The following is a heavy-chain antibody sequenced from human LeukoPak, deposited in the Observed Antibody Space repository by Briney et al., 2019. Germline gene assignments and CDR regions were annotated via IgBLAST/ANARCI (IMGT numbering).Heavy chain of an antibody. CDR3: ARAYSSSSRYYYYYYMDV. J-gene: IGHJ6*03. Sequence: GGSLRLSCAASGFTFSSYWMHWVRQAPKKGLVWVSRINSDGSSTSYVDSVKGRFTISRDNAKNTLYLQMNSLRAEDTAVYYCARAYSSSSRYYYYYYMDVWGKGTTVTVSS. CDR2: INSDGSST. CDR1: GFTFSSYW. V-gene: IGHV3-74*01. D-gene: IGHD6-6*01.